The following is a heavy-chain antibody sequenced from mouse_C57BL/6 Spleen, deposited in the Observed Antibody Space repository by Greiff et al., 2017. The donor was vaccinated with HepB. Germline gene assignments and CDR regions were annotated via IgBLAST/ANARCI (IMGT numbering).Heavy chain of an antibody. CDR1: GYTFTSYD. CDR3: ARSRTRGPGYFDY. V-gene: IGHV1-85*01. CDR2: IYPRDGST. J-gene: IGHJ2*01. Sequence: VQLQQSGPELVKPGVSVKLSCKASGYTFTSYDINWVKQRPGQGLEWIGWIYPRDGSTKYNEKFKGKATLTVDTSSSTAYMELHSLTSEDSAVYFCARSRTRGPGYFDYWGQGTTLTVSS. D-gene: IGHD3-1*01.